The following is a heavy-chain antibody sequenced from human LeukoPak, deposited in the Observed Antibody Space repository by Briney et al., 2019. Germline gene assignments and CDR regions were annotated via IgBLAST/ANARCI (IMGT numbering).Heavy chain of an antibody. J-gene: IGHJ4*02. Sequence: SETLSLTCTVSGGSISSYYWSWIRQPPGKGLEWIGYIYYSGSTNYNPSLKSRVTISVDTSKNQFSLKLSSVTAADTAVYYCATGYSYGYGFDYWGQGTLVTVSS. CDR1: GGSISSYY. CDR2: IYYSGST. D-gene: IGHD5-18*01. V-gene: IGHV4-59*08. CDR3: ATGYSYGYGFDY.